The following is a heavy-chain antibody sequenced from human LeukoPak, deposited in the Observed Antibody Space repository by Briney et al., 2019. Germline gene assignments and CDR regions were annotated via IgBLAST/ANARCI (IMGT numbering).Heavy chain of an antibody. CDR3: RLGSDMTTVTTVPLDAFDI. D-gene: IGHD4-17*01. Sequence: ATVKISCKVSGHTFTDYYMHWVQQAPGKGLEWIGLVDPEDGETIYAEKFQGRATITADTSTDTAYMELSSLRSEDTAVYYCRLGSDMTTVTTVPLDAFDIWGQGTMVTVSS. CDR2: VDPEDGET. CDR1: GHTFTDYY. J-gene: IGHJ3*02. V-gene: IGHV1-69-2*01.